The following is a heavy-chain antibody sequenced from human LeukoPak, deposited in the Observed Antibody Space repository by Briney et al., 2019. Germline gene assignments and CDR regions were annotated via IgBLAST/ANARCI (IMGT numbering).Heavy chain of an antibody. J-gene: IGHJ4*02. D-gene: IGHD2-2*01. CDR2: IFSGGNT. CDR3: ARYDSSSSSLFY. V-gene: IGHV3-NL1*01. Sequence: PGGSLRLSCAASGFTFSSYAMHWVRQAPGKGLEWVSIIFSGGNTYYADSVKGRFTISRDNSKNTLYLQMNSLRAEDTAVYYCARYDSSSSSLFYWGQGTLVTVSS. CDR1: GFTFSSYA.